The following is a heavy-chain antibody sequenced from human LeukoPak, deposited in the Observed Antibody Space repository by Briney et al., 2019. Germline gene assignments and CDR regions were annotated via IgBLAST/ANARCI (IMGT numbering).Heavy chain of an antibody. CDR3: AKGIYSSGWSYFDY. J-gene: IGHJ4*01. CDR1: GFTFSNSA. CDR2: LSGSGITT. D-gene: IGHD6-19*01. Sequence: HPGRCLRPSCAASGFTFSNSAMSCVRHAAGDGLEWVSTLSGSGITTYCADSVKGRFTISRDNSKNTLYKQMNSLRAEDTAVYYCAKGIYSSGWSYFDYWGHGTLVTVSS. V-gene: IGHV3-23*01.